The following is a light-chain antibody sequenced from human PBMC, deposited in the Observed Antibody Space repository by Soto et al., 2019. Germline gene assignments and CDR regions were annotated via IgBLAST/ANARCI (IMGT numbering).Light chain of an antibody. CDR2: GAS. V-gene: IGKV3-20*01. CDR1: QSVSSSY. J-gene: IGKJ5*01. Sequence: EIVLTQSPGTLSLSPGERATLSCRASQSVSSSYLAWYQQKPGQAPRLLIYGASSRATGIPDRFSGSGSGTDLTLTISRLEPEDFAVYYCQQYGSSITFGQGTRREIK. CDR3: QQYGSSIT.